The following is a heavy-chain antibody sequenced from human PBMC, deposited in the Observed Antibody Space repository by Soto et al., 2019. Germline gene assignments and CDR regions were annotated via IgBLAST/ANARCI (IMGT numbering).Heavy chain of an antibody. J-gene: IGHJ1*01. CDR3: AREVPLVPMAGPF. CDR1: GDTFTSYS. CDR2: IIPIFGTP. Sequence: SVKVSCKVSGDTFTSYSINWVRQAPGQGLEWVGGIIPIFGTPTYALKFQGRVTITADDSTSTAYMELSSLSSDDTAVYYCAREVPLVPMAGPFWGQGTLVTVSS. V-gene: IGHV1-69*13. D-gene: IGHD2-8*01.